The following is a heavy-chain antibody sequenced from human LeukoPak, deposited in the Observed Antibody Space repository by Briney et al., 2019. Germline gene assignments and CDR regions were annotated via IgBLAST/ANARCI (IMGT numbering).Heavy chain of an antibody. V-gene: IGHV3-23*01. CDR3: AKNDFGVVIPKYYFDY. CDR1: GFTFSSYA. CDR2: ISGSGGST. J-gene: IGHJ4*02. D-gene: IGHD3-3*01. Sequence: PGGSLRLSCAASGFTFSSYAMSWVRQAPGKGLEWVSVISGSGGSTYYADSVKGRFTISRDNSKNTLYLQMNSLRAEDTAVYYCAKNDFGVVIPKYYFDYWGQGTLVTVSS.